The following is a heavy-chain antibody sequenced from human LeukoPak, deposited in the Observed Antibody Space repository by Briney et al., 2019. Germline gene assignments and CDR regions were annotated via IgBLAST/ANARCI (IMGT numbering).Heavy chain of an antibody. V-gene: IGHV4-39*01. CDR2: LYYSGAT. CDR3: ARHVGELLDYHYMDV. D-gene: IGHD1-26*01. Sequence: SETLSLTCTVSGGSISTRTYYWGWIRQSPGKGLEWIGTLYYSGATYYNPSLKSRVIMSVDTSTNQFSLKFNSVTAADSAIYYCARHVGELLDYHYMDVWGKGITVTVSS. CDR1: GGSISTRTYY. J-gene: IGHJ6*03.